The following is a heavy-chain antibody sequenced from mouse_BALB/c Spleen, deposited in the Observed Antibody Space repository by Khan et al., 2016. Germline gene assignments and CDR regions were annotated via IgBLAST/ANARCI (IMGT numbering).Heavy chain of an antibody. D-gene: IGHD2-13*01. J-gene: IGHJ1*01. CDR3: ARGLDWCFDV. CDR2: ISDGGNYT. CDR1: GFTFSDYY. Sequence: EVELVESGGGLVKPGGSLKLSCAASGFTFSDYYMYWVRQTPEKRLEWVATISDGGNYTYYPDSVKGRFTISRDNAKKNLYLQMSSLKSEDTAMYYWARGLDWCFDVWGAGTTDTVSS. V-gene: IGHV5-4*02.